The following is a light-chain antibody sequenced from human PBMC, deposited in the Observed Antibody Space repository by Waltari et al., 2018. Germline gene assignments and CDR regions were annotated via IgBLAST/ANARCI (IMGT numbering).Light chain of an antibody. CDR2: WAS. CDR3: QQYYNTPRT. CDR1: QSLLYSSNNKNN. J-gene: IGKJ1*01. Sequence: DIVMTQSPDSLAVSLGERATINCKSSQSLLYSSNNKNNLAWYQQKPGQPPKLFIYWASTRESGVPDRFSGSGSGIHFTLTISSLQAEDVAVYYCQQYYNTPRTFGQGTKVEIK. V-gene: IGKV4-1*01.